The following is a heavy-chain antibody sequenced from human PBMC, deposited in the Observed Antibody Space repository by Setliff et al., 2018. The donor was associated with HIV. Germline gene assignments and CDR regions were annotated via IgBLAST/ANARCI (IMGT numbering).Heavy chain of an antibody. D-gene: IGHD3-22*01. V-gene: IGHV4-38-2*02. J-gene: IGHJ4*02. CDR3: ARQAWHSGRNGYFVDY. Sequence: SETLSLTCSVSGYSISNGYYWGWFRQSPGKGLEWIATIYQTGSIYYNPSLQNRVTLLLDMSKNQFSLKLSSATAADTAVHYCARQAWHSGRNGYFVDYWGQGMLVTVS. CDR1: GYSISNGYY. CDR2: IYQTGSI.